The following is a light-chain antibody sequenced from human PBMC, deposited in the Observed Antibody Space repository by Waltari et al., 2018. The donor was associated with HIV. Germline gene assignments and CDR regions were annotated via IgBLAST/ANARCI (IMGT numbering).Light chain of an antibody. CDR3: QQYGTSPWT. V-gene: IGKV3-20*01. CDR2: GAS. J-gene: IGKJ1*01. CDR1: QSISRSD. Sequence: EIVLTQSPGTLSLSPGERATLFCRASQSISRSDLAWYQQTPGQAPRLLIYGASSRATDIPDRFTGSGSGTDFTLTISRLEPEDFLIYYCQQYGTSPWTFGQGTKVEIK.